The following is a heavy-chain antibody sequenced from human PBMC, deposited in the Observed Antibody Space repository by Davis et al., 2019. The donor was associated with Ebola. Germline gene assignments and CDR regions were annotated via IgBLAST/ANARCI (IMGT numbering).Heavy chain of an antibody. CDR2: IYYSGST. J-gene: IGHJ6*02. CDR3: ARGAGATQLIYYYYGMDV. Sequence: SETLSLTCTVSGGSVSSGSYYWTWIRQPPEKGLEWVGYIYYSGSTNYNPSLKSRVTISIDTSKNQFSLKLSSVTAADTAVYYCARGAGATQLIYYYYGMDVWGQGTTVTVSS. CDR1: GGSVSSGSYY. D-gene: IGHD1-26*01. V-gene: IGHV4-61*01.